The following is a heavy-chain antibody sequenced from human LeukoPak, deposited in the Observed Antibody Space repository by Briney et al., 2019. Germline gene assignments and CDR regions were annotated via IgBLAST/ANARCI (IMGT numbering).Heavy chain of an antibody. CDR2: ITSSSTYM. Sequence: GGSLRLPCAASGFTFNSYGMNWVRQVPGKGLEWVSSITSSSTYMFYADSVKGRFTISRDNAQNSLYLQINSLRAEDTAVYYCARGHTAVTRHFDYWGQGTLVTVSS. D-gene: IGHD4-17*01. V-gene: IGHV3-21*01. CDR3: ARGHTAVTRHFDY. CDR1: GFTFNSYG. J-gene: IGHJ4*02.